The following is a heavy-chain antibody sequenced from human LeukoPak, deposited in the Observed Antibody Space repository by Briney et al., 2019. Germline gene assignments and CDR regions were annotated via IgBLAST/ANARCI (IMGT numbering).Heavy chain of an antibody. CDR2: INHSGST. CDR1: GGSFSGYY. J-gene: IGHJ6*03. Sequence: SETLSLTCAVYGGSFSGYYWSWIRQPPGKGLEWIGEINHSGSTNYNPSLKSRVTISVDTSKNQFSLKLSSVTAADTAVYYCARDVPTAAPGYYYMDVWGKGTTVTVSS. D-gene: IGHD6-13*01. V-gene: IGHV4-34*01. CDR3: ARDVPTAAPGYYYMDV.